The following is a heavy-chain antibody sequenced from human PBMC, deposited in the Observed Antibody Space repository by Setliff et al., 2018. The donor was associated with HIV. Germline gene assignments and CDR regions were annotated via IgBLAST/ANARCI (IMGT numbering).Heavy chain of an antibody. CDR3: ASGLEMATTLFHY. Sequence: GASVKVSCKTSGGTFSSNSLNWVRQAPGQGLVWMGGIIPIFRAPNYAQEFQGRVTITADESTSTAYMELSSMRSEDTAVYYCASGLEMATTLFHYWGQGTLVTVSS. CDR2: IIPIFRAP. CDR1: GGTFSSNS. V-gene: IGHV1-69*13. D-gene: IGHD1-1*01. J-gene: IGHJ4*02.